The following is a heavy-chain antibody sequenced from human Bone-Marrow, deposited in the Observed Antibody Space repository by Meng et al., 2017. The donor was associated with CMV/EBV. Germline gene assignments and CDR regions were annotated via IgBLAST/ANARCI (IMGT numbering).Heavy chain of an antibody. CDR2: VGTEDDA. CDR1: GFTFSSYD. CDR3: ARGSGVNMFRGAIGSFDS. J-gene: IGHJ4*02. Sequence: GGSLRLSCAASGFTFSSYDMHWVRQVTGTGLEWVSGVGTEDDAYYRDSVKGRFTISRENGMNSMYLQMDSLTVGDTAIYYCARGSGVNMFRGAIGSFDSWGLGTLVTVSS. V-gene: IGHV3-13*01. D-gene: IGHD3-10*01.